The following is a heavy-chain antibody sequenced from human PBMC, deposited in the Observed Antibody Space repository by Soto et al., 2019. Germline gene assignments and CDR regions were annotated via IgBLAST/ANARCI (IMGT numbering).Heavy chain of an antibody. CDR1: GGSVSSGNYY. V-gene: IGHV4-61*01. CDR3: ARDWRPYSSSFGWFDP. CDR2: IYNSGST. J-gene: IGHJ5*02. D-gene: IGHD6-6*01. Sequence: SETLSLTCTVSGGSVSSGNYYWSWIRQPPGKGLEWIGYIYNSGSTNYNPSLKSRVIISIDTSKNQFSLKLNSVTAADTAVYYCARDWRPYSSSFGWFDPWGQGTLVTVS.